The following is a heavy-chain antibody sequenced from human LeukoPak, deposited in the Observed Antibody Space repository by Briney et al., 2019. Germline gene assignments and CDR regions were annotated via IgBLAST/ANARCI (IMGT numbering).Heavy chain of an antibody. J-gene: IGHJ4*02. CDR1: GFTFSSYA. Sequence: GGSLRLSCAASGFTFSSYAMSWVRQAPGKGLEWVSAISGSGGSTYYADSVKGRFTISRDNSKNTLYLQMNSLRPEDTAVYYCTRDRVAGSRTFDYWGQGTLVAVSS. CDR2: ISGSGGST. V-gene: IGHV3-23*01. D-gene: IGHD6-19*01. CDR3: TRDRVAGSRTFDY.